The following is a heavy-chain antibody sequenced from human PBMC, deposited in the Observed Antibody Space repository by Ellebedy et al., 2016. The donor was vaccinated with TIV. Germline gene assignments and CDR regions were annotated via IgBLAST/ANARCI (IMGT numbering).Heavy chain of an antibody. D-gene: IGHD5-12*01. Sequence: GESLKISCAASGFSVSSNYVSWVRQAPGKGLEWVAHIWYDGSDKYYADSVKGRFTISRDNSKSTLYLQMSSLRGEDTAVYYCARAWIPYGLDVWGHGTTVTVSS. CDR3: ARAWIPYGLDV. CDR2: IWYDGSDK. CDR1: GFSVSSNY. J-gene: IGHJ6*02. V-gene: IGHV3-33*08.